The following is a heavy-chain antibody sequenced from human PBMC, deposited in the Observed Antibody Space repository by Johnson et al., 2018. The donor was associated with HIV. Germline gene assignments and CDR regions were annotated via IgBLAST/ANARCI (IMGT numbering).Heavy chain of an antibody. CDR3: SRQPLDGSDI. CDR2: ISYDGSNK. Sequence: QGQLVESGGGVVQPGRSLRLSCAASGFSFSSYGMHWVRQAPGKGLEWVAVISYDGSNKYYADSVKGRFTISRDNSKNTLYLQMNSLRVEDTAVYYGSRQPLDGSDILGQGTLVTVSS. J-gene: IGHJ3*02. CDR1: GFSFSSYG. V-gene: IGHV3-30*03.